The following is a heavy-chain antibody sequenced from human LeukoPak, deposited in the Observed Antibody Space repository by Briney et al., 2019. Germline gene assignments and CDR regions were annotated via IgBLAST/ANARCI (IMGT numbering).Heavy chain of an antibody. V-gene: IGHV3-23*01. Sequence: PGASLRLSCAASGFTFSSYAMSWVRQAPGKGLEWVSAISGSGGSTYYADSVKGRLTISRDNSKSTLYLQMNSLRAEDTAVYYCAKDHDVWGSYRYTVLDYWGQGTLVTVSS. D-gene: IGHD3-16*02. CDR1: GFTFSSYA. J-gene: IGHJ4*02. CDR3: AKDHDVWGSYRYTVLDY. CDR2: ISGSGGST.